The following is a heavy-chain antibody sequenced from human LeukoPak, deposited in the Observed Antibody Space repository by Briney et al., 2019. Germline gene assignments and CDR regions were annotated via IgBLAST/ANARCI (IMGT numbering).Heavy chain of an antibody. D-gene: IGHD3-22*01. CDR3: ARDPIYYYDSSGYPDY. V-gene: IGHV3-7*05. CDR2: IKQDGSEK. CDR1: GFTFSSYW. J-gene: IGHJ4*02. Sequence: HPGGSLRLSCAASGFTFSSYWMSWVRQAPGKGLEWVANIKQDGSEKYYVDSVKGRFTISRDNAKNSLYLQMNSLRAEDTAVYYCARDPIYYYDSSGYPDYWGQGTLVTVSS.